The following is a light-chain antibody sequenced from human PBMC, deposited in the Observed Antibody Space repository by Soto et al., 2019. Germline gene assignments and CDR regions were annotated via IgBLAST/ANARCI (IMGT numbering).Light chain of an antibody. Sequence: QSARTQPRSVSVSPGQSVTISCTGTSSDVGGYNYVSWFQQHPGKAPKLMIYGVSKRPSGVPDRFSGSKSGNTASLTISGLQAEDEADYYCCSXAGSPYVFGTGTKVTVL. CDR3: CSXAGSPYV. CDR2: GVS. J-gene: IGLJ1*01. V-gene: IGLV2-11*01. CDR1: SSDVGGYNY.